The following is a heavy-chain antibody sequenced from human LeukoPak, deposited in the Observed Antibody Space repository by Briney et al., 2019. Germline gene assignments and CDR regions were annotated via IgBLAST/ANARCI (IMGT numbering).Heavy chain of an antibody. Sequence: GGSLRLSCTASGFTFGDYAMSRFRQAPGKGLEWVGFIRSKAYGGTTEYAASVKGRFIISRDDSKSIAYLQMNSLKTEDTAVYYCSREDSGWFYYFDYWGQGTLVTVSS. D-gene: IGHD6-13*01. CDR3: SREDSGWFYYFDY. CDR2: IRSKAYGGTT. J-gene: IGHJ4*02. V-gene: IGHV3-49*03. CDR1: GFTFGDYA.